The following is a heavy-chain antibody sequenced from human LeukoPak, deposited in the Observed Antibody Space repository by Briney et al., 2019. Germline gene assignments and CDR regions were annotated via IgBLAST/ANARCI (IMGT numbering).Heavy chain of an antibody. J-gene: IGHJ4*02. Sequence: AGGSLRLSCAASGFTFSSYWMHWVRHAPGKGLVWVSRINSDGSSTSYADSVKGRFTISRDNAKNTLYLQMNSLRAEDTAVYYCARESSPDDFWSGYYYGYYFDYWGQGTLVTVSS. V-gene: IGHV3-74*01. D-gene: IGHD3-3*01. CDR3: ARESSPDDFWSGYYYGYYFDY. CDR2: INSDGSST. CDR1: GFTFSSYW.